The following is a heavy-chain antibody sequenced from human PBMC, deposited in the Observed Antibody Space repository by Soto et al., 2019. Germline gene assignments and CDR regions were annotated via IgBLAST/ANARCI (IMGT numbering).Heavy chain of an antibody. Sequence: EVQLVESGGGLVQPGGSLRLSCAASGFTFSSYWMHWVRQAPGKGLEWVSRINSDGSSTRYADSVKGRFTISRDNAKNTLYLQMNSLRAEDTAVYYCARDRCSSTSDCFDYWAQGTLVTVSS. V-gene: IGHV3-74*01. CDR1: GFTFSSYW. CDR2: INSDGSST. CDR3: ARDRCSSTSDCFDY. D-gene: IGHD2-2*01. J-gene: IGHJ4*02.